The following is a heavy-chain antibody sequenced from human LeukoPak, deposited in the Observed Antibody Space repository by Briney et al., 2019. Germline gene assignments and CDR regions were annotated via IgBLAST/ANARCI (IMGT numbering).Heavy chain of an antibody. Sequence: GGSLRLSCAASGYTFTGYYLHWVRQAPGQGLEWMGCVNPNSGDTNYAQKFQGSVTMTRDTSISTVYMELSRLRSDDTAVYYCARASGSYWWFDSWGQGTLGTVSS. D-gene: IGHD1-26*01. CDR1: GYTFTGYY. V-gene: IGHV1-2*02. CDR2: VNPNSGDT. CDR3: ARASGSYWWFDS. J-gene: IGHJ5*01.